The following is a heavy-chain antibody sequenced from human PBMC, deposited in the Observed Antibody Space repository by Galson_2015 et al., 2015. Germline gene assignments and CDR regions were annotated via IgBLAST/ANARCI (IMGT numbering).Heavy chain of an antibody. Sequence: SMRLSCAASGFTFSSYHMNWVRQTPGKGLEWVSFISSSGTTIYYADSVKGRFTISRDNAKNSLYLQMNSLRAEDTAVYYCAREVCSSTSCSAGYWGQGTLFTVSS. D-gene: IGHD2-2*01. CDR3: AREVCSSTSCSAGY. V-gene: IGHV3-48*03. CDR2: ISSSGTTI. CDR1: GFTFSSYH. J-gene: IGHJ4*02.